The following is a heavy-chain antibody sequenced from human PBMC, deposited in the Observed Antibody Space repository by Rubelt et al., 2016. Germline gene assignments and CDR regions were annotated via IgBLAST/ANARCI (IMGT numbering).Heavy chain of an antibody. V-gene: IGHV4-39*01. D-gene: IGHD2-15*01. CDR1: GDSISSSSYY. CDR3: ARCRFCSGGICETDN. Sequence: QLQLQESGPGLVKPSETLSLTCTVSGDSISSSSYYWGWIRQPPGKGLEWIGSIYYSGSTYNNPSLKSRVTISADTSKKQNSLKLNSVTAADTAVYYCARCRFCSGGICETDNWGQGTLVTVSS. CDR2: IYYSGST. J-gene: IGHJ4*02.